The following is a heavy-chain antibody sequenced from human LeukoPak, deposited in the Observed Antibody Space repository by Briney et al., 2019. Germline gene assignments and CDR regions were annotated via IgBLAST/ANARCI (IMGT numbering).Heavy chain of an antibody. J-gene: IGHJ4*02. V-gene: IGHV3-30*04. CDR2: ISYDGSNK. Sequence: GRSLRLSCAASGFTFSSYAMHWVRQAPGKGLEWVAVISYDGSNKYYADSVKGRFTISRDNSKNTLYLQMNSLRAEDTAVYYCARDGAIGSSSWYATFWYWGQGTLATVSS. CDR3: ARDGAIGSSSWYATFWY. CDR1: GFTFSSYA. D-gene: IGHD6-13*01.